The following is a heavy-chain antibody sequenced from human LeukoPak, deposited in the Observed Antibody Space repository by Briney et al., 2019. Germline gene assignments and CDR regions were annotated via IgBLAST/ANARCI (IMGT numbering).Heavy chain of an antibody. Sequence: GGSLRLSCAASGFTSSNYWMVWVRQAPGKGLEWVANIKQDGSEKNCVDSVKGRFTISRDNAKNSLYLQMNSLRVEDTAVYYCAPRGRGYWGQGTLVTVSS. CDR2: IKQDGSEK. D-gene: IGHD3-10*01. CDR3: APRGRGY. V-gene: IGHV3-7*01. CDR1: GFTSSNYW. J-gene: IGHJ4*02.